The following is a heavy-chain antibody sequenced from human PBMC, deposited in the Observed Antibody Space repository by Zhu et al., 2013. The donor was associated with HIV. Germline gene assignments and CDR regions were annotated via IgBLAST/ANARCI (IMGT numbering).Heavy chain of an antibody. CDR2: INAYNGNT. J-gene: IGHJ4*02. CDR3: ARDGGDTSGYSRGPFDF. CDR1: GFNFKTYG. V-gene: IGHV1-18*01. Sequence: QVQLVQSGAEVRKPGASVKVSCKASGFNFKTYGISWLRQAPGXGLEWMGWINAYNGNTNYAQKMQGRVIMTTDTSTSTAYMDLRRLISDDTAVYYCARDGGDTSGYSRGPFDFWGQGTQVTVSS. D-gene: IGHD3-22*01.